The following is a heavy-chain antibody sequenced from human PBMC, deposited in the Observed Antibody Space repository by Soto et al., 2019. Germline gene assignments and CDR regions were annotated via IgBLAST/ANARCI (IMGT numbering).Heavy chain of an antibody. J-gene: IGHJ4*02. CDR2: IIPIFGTA. CDR3: AGGYSSSSLVDY. D-gene: IGHD6-6*01. V-gene: IGHV1-69*06. CDR1: GGTFSSYA. Sequence: ASVKVSCKASGGTFSSYAISWVRQAPGQGLEWMGGIIPIFGTANYAQKFQGIVTITADKSTSTAYMELSSLRSEDTAVYYCAGGYSSSSLVDYWGQGTLVTSPQ.